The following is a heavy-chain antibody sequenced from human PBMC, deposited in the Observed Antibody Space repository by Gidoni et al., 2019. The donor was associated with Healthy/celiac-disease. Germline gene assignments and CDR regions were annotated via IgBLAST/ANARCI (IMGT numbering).Heavy chain of an antibody. D-gene: IGHD5-12*01. CDR1: GFTFSSYW. Sequence: GGGLVQPGGSLRLSCAASGFTFSSYWMSWVRQAPGKGLEWVANIKQDGSEKYYVDSVKGRFTISRDNAKNSLYLQMNSLRAEDTAVYYCAREGYSGYDETSYWGQGTLVTVSS. CDR3: AREGYSGYDETSY. V-gene: IGHV3-7*03. J-gene: IGHJ4*02. CDR2: IKQDGSEK.